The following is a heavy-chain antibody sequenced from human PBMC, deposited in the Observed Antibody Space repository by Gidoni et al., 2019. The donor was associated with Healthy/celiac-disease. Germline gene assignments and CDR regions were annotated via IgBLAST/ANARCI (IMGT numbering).Heavy chain of an antibody. CDR1: GFTFSSYA. CDR2: ISGSGGST. Sequence: EVQLLESGGGLVQPGGSLRLSCAASGFTFSSYAMSWVRQAPGKGLEWVSAISGSGGSTYYADSVKGRFTISRDNSKNTLYLQMNSLRAEDTAVYYCAKDLAYDSSGTELGRNFDYWGQGTLVTVSS. D-gene: IGHD3-22*01. V-gene: IGHV3-23*01. J-gene: IGHJ4*02. CDR3: AKDLAYDSSGTELGRNFDY.